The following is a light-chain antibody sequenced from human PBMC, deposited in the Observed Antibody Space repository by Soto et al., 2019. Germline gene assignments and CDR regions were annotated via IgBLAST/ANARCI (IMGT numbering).Light chain of an antibody. CDR2: EVS. CDR3: SLYTTTNTYV. CDR1: SSDVGGYNY. J-gene: IGLJ1*01. Sequence: QSALTQPASVSGSPGQSITISCTGASSDVGGYNYVSWYQQHPGKAPKLMIYEVSNRPSGVSNRFSGSKSGNTASLTISGLQAEDEADYYCSLYTTTNTYVFGTGIKVTVL. V-gene: IGLV2-14*01.